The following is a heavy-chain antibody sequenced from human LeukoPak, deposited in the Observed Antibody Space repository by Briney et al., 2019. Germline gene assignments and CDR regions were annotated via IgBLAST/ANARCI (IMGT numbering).Heavy chain of an antibody. CDR3: ARAPSSWYGWFDP. CDR1: GGTLSSYA. D-gene: IGHD6-13*01. J-gene: IGHJ5*02. CDR2: IIPIFGTA. V-gene: IGHV1-69*13. Sequence: ASVKVSCKASGGTLSSYAISWVRQAPGQGLEWMGGIIPIFGTANYAQKFQGRVTITADESTSTAYMELSSLRSEDTAVYYCARAPSSWYGWFDPWGQGTLVTVSS.